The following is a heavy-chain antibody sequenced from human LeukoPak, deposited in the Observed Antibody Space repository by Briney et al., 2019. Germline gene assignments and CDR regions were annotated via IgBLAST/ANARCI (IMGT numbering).Heavy chain of an antibody. CDR3: ARESILRYFDWLNHYYYYGMDV. CDR2: TYYRSKWYN. CDR1: GDSASSNSAA. V-gene: IGHV6-1*01. Sequence: PSQTLSLTCAISGDSASSNSAAWNWIRQSPSRGLEWLGRTYYRSKWYNDYAVSVKSRITINPDTSKNQFSLQLNSVTPEDTAVYYCARESILRYFDWLNHYYYYGMDVWGQGTTVTVSS. D-gene: IGHD3-9*01. J-gene: IGHJ6*02.